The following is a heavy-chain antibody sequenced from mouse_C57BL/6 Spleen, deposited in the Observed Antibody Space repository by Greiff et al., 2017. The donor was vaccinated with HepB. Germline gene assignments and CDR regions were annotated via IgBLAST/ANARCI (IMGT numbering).Heavy chain of an antibody. D-gene: IGHD1-1*01. CDR3: ASSYYYGSSGFDY. V-gene: IGHV7-3*01. Sequence: EVHLVESGGGLVQPGGSLSLSCAASGFTFTDYYMSWVRQPPGKALEWLGFIRNKANGYTTEYSASVKGRFTISRDNSQSILYLQMNALRAEDSATYYCASSYYYGSSGFDYWGQGTTLTVSS. J-gene: IGHJ2*01. CDR1: GFTFTDYY. CDR2: IRNKANGYTT.